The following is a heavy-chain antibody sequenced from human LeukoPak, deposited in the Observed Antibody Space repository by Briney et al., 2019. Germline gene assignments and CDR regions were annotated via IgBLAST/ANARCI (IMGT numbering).Heavy chain of an antibody. CDR1: GYTFTGYY. CDR2: INPNSGGT. Sequence: GASVTVSCKASGYTFTGYYMHWVRQAPGQGLEWMGRINPNSGGTNYAQKFQGRVTMTRDTSISTAYVELSRLRSDDTAVYYCATDVVVPAALDYWGQGTLVTVSS. V-gene: IGHV1-2*06. CDR3: ATDVVVPAALDY. J-gene: IGHJ4*02. D-gene: IGHD2-2*01.